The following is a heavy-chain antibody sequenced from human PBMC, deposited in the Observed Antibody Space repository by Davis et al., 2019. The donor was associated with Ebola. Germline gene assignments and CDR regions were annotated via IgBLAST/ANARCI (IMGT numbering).Heavy chain of an antibody. V-gene: IGHV3-20*04. J-gene: IGHJ4*02. D-gene: IGHD6-19*01. CDR1: GFTFDHYA. CDR3: ASTQWLREFDN. CDR2: IYDHST. Sequence: GGSLRLSCAASGFTFDHYAMHWVRQAPGKGLEWVSVIYDHSTAYADSVRGRFIISRDKSNNTLYLEMNSLRVDDTAVYYCASTQWLREFDNWGQGTLVTVSS.